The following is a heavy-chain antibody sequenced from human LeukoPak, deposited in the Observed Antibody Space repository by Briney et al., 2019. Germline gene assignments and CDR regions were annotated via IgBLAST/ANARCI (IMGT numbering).Heavy chain of an antibody. CDR2: MYTSGTT. J-gene: IGHJ4*02. CDR3: ARDRADPMSENSNYGVFDC. V-gene: IGHV4-61*02. D-gene: IGHD4-11*01. CDR1: GGSIISDSYY. Sequence: PSETLSLTCSVSGGSIISDSYYWNWIRQPAGKGLEWIGRMYTSGTTNYNPSLKSRVTISVDTSKNQFSLKLNSVTAADTAVYYCARDRADPMSENSNYGVFDCWGQGTLVTVSS.